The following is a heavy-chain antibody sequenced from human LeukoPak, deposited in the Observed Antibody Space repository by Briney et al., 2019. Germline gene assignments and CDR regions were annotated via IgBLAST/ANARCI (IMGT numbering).Heavy chain of an antibody. CDR3: ARDRRYCSSTSCNGYYYGMDV. CDR2: ISSSSSTI. V-gene: IGHV3-48*01. Sequence: QTGGSLRLSCAASGFTFSSYAMSWVRQAPGKGLEWVSYISSSSSTIYYADSVKGRFTISRDNAKNSLYLQMNSLRAEDTAVYYCARDRRYCSSTSCNGYYYGMDVWGQGTTVTVSS. J-gene: IGHJ6*02. D-gene: IGHD2-2*01. CDR1: GFTFSSYA.